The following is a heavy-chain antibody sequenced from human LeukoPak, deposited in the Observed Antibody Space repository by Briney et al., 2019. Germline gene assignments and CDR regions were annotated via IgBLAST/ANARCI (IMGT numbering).Heavy chain of an antibody. CDR2: INGDGSRT. CDR3: ATIFDY. Sequence: GGSLRLSCAASGFTFSSYSMNWVRQAPGKGLLWVSTINGDGSRTFYADSVKGRFTISRDNAKNTLYLQMNSLRDEDTAVYYCATIFDYWGQGTLVTVSS. V-gene: IGHV3-74*01. CDR1: GFTFSSYS. J-gene: IGHJ4*02.